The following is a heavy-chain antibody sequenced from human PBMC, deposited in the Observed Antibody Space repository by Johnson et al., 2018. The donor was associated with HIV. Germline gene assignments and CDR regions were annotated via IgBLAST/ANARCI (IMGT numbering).Heavy chain of an antibody. V-gene: IGHV3-7*01. J-gene: IGHJ3*02. CDR1: GFIFSDYY. D-gene: IGHD3-22*01. Sequence: VQLVESGGALVNPGGSLRLSCGASGFIFSDYYMSWIRQAPGKGLEWVANINQDGGEKHYVDSVKGRFTISRDNAKNSLYLQMNSLRAEDTAVYYCASLYYDSSGYYRAGAFDIWGQGTMVTVSS. CDR2: INQDGGEK. CDR3: ASLYYDSSGYYRAGAFDI.